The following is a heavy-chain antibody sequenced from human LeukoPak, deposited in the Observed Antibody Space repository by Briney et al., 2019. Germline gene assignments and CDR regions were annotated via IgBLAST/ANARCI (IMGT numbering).Heavy chain of an antibody. D-gene: IGHD2-15*01. Sequence: SEILSLTCTVSGGSISSGGYYWSWIRQHPGKGLGWIGYIYYSGSTYYNPSLKSRVTISVGTSKNQFSLKLSSVTAADTAVYYCARDLLDCSGGSCYSRWFDPWGQGTLVTVSS. CDR3: ARDLLDCSGGSCYSRWFDP. J-gene: IGHJ5*02. V-gene: IGHV4-31*03. CDR2: IYYSGST. CDR1: GGSISSGGYY.